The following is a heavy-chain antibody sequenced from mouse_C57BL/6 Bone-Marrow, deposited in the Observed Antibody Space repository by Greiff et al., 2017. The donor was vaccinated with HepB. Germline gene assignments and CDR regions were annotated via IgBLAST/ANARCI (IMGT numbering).Heavy chain of an antibody. Sequence: EVKVVESGTVLARPGASVKMSFKTSGYTFTSYLMHWVKQRPGQGLEWIGAIYPGNSDTSYNQKFKGKAKLTAVTSASTAYMELSSLTNEDSAVYYCTRYHGNYSAWFAYWGQGTLVTVSA. V-gene: IGHV1-5*01. J-gene: IGHJ3*01. CDR2: IYPGNSDT. D-gene: IGHD2-1*01. CDR1: GYTFTSYL. CDR3: TRYHGNYSAWFAY.